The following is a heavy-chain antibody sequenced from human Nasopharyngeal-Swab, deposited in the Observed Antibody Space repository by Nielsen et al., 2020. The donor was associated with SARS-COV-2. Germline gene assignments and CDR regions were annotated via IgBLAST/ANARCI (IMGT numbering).Heavy chain of an antibody. CDR3: ARGGIPPHFRSYFDY. D-gene: IGHD2-21*01. CDR1: GYTFTSYY. Sequence: ASVKVSCKASGYTFTSYYMHWVRQAPGQGLEWMGIINPSGGSTSYAQKFQGRATMTRDTSTSTVYMELSSLRSEDTAVYYCARGGIPPHFRSYFDYWGQGTLVTVSS. J-gene: IGHJ4*02. V-gene: IGHV1-46*01. CDR2: INPSGGST.